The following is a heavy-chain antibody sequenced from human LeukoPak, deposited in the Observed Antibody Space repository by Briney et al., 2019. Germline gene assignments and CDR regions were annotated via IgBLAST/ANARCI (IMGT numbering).Heavy chain of an antibody. V-gene: IGHV3-48*01. CDR2: IDRDSSVM. CDR1: GFTFSRSS. D-gene: IGHD3-22*01. Sequence: GGSLRLSCEASGFTFSRSSMNWVRQAPGKGLEWLSFIDRDSSVMYYADSVRGRFTISRDNARNSLFLQMNSLRAEDTAVYYCARSLRGSSGYYYTDYWGQGTLVTVSS. CDR3: ARSLRGSSGYYYTDY. J-gene: IGHJ4*02.